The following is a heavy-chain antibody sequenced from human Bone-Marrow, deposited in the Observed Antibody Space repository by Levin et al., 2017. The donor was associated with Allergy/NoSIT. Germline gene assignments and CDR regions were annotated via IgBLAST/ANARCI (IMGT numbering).Heavy chain of an antibody. CDR3: ARGSGWSDY. CDR2: IYYSGST. V-gene: IGHV4-59*01. Sequence: SETLSLTCTVSGGPISSYYWSWIRQPPGKGLEWIGYIYYSGSTNYNPSLKSRVTISVDTSKNQFSLKLGTVTAADTAVYYCARGSGWSDYWGQGTLVTVSS. CDR1: GGPISSYY. D-gene: IGHD6-25*01. J-gene: IGHJ4*02.